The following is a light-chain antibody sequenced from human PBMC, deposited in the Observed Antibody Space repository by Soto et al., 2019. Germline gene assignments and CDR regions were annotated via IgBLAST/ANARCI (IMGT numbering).Light chain of an antibody. V-gene: IGKV3-15*01. CDR1: QSVSSN. CDR3: HQYDDGPYT. Sequence: EIVMTQSPATLSVSPGERATLSCRASQSVSSNVAWYQQIPGQTPRLLIYGASTRATGIPVRFSGSGSGTEFTLTISSLQSEDFAVYYCHQYDDGPYTFGQGTKADIK. CDR2: GAS. J-gene: IGKJ2*01.